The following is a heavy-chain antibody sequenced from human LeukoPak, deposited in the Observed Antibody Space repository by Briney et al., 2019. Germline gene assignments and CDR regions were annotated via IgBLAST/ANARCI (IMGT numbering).Heavy chain of an antibody. CDR3: ARRTTGYYYMDV. Sequence: RPSETLSLTCTVSGGSISSYYWSWIRQPAGKGLEWIGRIYSSGSTNYNPSLKSRVTISVDKSKNQFSLKLSSVTAADTAVYYCARRTTGYYYMDVWGKGTTVTVSS. D-gene: IGHD1-7*01. CDR1: GGSISSYY. V-gene: IGHV4-4*07. J-gene: IGHJ6*03. CDR2: IYSSGST.